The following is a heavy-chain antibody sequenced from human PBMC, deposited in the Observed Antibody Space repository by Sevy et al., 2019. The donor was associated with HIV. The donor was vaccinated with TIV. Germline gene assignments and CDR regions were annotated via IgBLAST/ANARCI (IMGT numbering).Heavy chain of an antibody. CDR2: ISRVGDNT. J-gene: IGHJ4*02. Sequence: GGSLRLSCEVPASTFSSYAMSWVRQAPGKGLEWVSAISRVGDNTYYADSVKGRFTISRDNSKNTLYLQMNSLRGDDTAVYYWAKQPDYWGRGTLVTVSS. CDR1: ASTFSSYA. CDR3: AKQPDY. V-gene: IGHV3-23*01.